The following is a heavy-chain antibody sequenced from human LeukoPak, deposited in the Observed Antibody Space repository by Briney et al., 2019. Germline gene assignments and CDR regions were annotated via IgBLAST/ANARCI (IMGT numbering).Heavy chain of an antibody. CDR1: GFTFSDYA. CDR3: AKDQGATSSPQ. J-gene: IGHJ1*01. Sequence: GGSLRLSCAASGFTFSDYAMNWGRQAPGKGLEWVSAIRGSGGSTYYADSVKGRFTISRDNSKNTVYLQMNSLRAEDTAIYYCAKDQGATSSPQWGPSTLVTVSS. CDR2: IRGSGGST. V-gene: IGHV3-23*01. D-gene: IGHD1-26*01.